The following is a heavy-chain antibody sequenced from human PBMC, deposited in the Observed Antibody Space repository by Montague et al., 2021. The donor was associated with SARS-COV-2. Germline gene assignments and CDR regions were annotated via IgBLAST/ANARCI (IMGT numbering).Heavy chain of an antibody. CDR3: ERVDAACGTPYCDY. D-gene: IGHD5-18*01. J-gene: IGHJ4*02. V-gene: IGHV4-31*03. CDR1: GGSISSGSYS. CDR2: IYYSGSS. Sequence: TLSLTCTVSGGSISSGSYSWSWIRQGPGKGLEWIGNIYYSGSSXYSPSLRSRATLSVDTSKNQFSLNLIAVTAADTAVYYFERVDAACGTPYCDYWGQGTLVTVSS.